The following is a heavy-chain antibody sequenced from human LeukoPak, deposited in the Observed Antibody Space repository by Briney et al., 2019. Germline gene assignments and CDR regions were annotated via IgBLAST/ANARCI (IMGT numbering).Heavy chain of an antibody. D-gene: IGHD2-15*01. CDR1: GFTFDDYG. CDR3: ARDPTGYCSGGSCYSTDYYFDY. CDR2: INWNGGST. V-gene: IGHV3-20*04. J-gene: IGHJ4*02. Sequence: GGSLRLSCAASGFTFDDYGMSWVRQAPGKGLEWVSGINWNGGSTGYADSVKGRFTISRDNAKNSLYLQMNSLRAEDTALYYCARDPTGYCSGGSCYSTDYYFDYWGQGTLVTVSS.